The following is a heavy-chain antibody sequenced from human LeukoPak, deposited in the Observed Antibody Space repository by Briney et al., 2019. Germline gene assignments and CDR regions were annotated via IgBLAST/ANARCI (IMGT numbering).Heavy chain of an antibody. Sequence: GGSLRLSCAASGFTFSSYSMNWVRQAPGKRLEWVSVIYSGGSTYYADSVKGRFTISRDNSKNTLYLQMNSLRAEDTAVYYCARAHYYDSSGYYYSSYYFDYWGQGTLVTVSS. CDR3: ARAHYYDSSGYYYSSYYFDY. CDR1: GFTFSSYS. CDR2: IYSGGST. D-gene: IGHD3-22*01. J-gene: IGHJ4*02. V-gene: IGHV3-53*01.